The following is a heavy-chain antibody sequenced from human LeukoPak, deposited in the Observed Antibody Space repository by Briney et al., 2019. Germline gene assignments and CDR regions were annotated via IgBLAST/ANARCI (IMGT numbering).Heavy chain of an antibody. CDR3: ARGRGVPAAIGLNYYYYGMDV. CDR1: GGTFSSYA. D-gene: IGHD2-2*02. CDR2: IIPILGIA. V-gene: IGHV1-69*04. J-gene: IGHJ6*02. Sequence: ASVKVSCKASGGTFSSYAIGWVRQAPGQGLEWMGRIIPILGIANYAQKFQGRVTITADKSTSTAYMELSSLRSEDTAVYYCARGRGVPAAIGLNYYYYGMDVWGQGTTVTVSS.